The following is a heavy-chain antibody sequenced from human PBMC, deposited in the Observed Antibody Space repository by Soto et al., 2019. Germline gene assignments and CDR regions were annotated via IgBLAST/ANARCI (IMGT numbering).Heavy chain of an antibody. J-gene: IGHJ6*02. CDR2: MNPNSGNT. Sequence: ASVKVSCKASGYTFTSYDINWVRQATGQGXEWMGWMNPNSGNTGYAQKFQGGVTMTRNTSISTAYMELSSLRSEDTAVYYCARAYYDFWSGYYRQPYYYYGMDVWGQGTTVTVSS. V-gene: IGHV1-8*01. CDR3: ARAYYDFWSGYYRQPYYYYGMDV. CDR1: GYTFTSYD. D-gene: IGHD3-3*01.